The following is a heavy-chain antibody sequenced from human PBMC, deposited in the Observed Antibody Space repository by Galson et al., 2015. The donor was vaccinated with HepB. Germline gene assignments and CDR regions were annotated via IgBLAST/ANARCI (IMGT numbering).Heavy chain of an antibody. CDR2: INPNTGNP. V-gene: IGHV7-4-1*02. Sequence: SVKVSCKASEYTSSNYAMNWVRQAPGQGLEWMGWINPNTGNPTYAQGFPGRFVFSLDTSVSTAYLQISSLKAEDTAVYYCARAPSYFYGSAYNPYYYYGLDVWGQGTTGTVSS. CDR3: ARAPSYFYGSAYNPYYYYGLDV. J-gene: IGHJ6*02. D-gene: IGHD3-10*01. CDR1: EYTSSNYA.